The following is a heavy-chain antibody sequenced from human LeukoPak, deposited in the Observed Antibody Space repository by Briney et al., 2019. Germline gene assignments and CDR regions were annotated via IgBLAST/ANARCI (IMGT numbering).Heavy chain of an antibody. CDR2: ISWNSGSI. V-gene: IGHV3-9*01. Sequence: HPGRSLRLSCAASGFTFDDYAMHWVRQAPGKGLEWVSGISWNSGSIGYADSVKGRFTISRDNAKNSLYLQMNSLRAEDTALYYWEKGSSGWYGLGYGGQGTLVPVSS. CDR1: GFTFDDYA. J-gene: IGHJ4*02. D-gene: IGHD6-19*01. CDR3: EKGSSGWYGLGY.